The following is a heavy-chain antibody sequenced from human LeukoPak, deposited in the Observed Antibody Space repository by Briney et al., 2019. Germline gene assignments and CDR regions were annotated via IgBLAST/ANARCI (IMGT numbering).Heavy chain of an antibody. CDR3: ARDWGFDS. D-gene: IGHD7-27*01. J-gene: IGHJ4*02. CDR2: LSYDGSRT. Sequence: PGGSLRLSCAASGFTFSDYAMHWVRQSPGKGLEWVAVLSYDGSRTYYADSVKGRFTISRDSSRNRVYLQMTSLATEDTAIYYCARDWGFDSWGQGTLVTVSS. CDR1: GFTFSDYA. V-gene: IGHV3-30*16.